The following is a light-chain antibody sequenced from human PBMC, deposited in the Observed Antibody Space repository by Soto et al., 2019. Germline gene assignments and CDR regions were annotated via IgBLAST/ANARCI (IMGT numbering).Light chain of an antibody. Sequence: IVLTQSPATLSSFPGDRFTLSFRASQYINTRLAWYQHRPGQAPRLLIYQTSLRAAGIPARFSASGSGTDFTLTISDVQPEDFALYYCHQRQSWPRTFGQGTKVDI. J-gene: IGKJ1*01. CDR2: QTS. V-gene: IGKV3-11*01. CDR3: HQRQSWPRT. CDR1: QYINTR.